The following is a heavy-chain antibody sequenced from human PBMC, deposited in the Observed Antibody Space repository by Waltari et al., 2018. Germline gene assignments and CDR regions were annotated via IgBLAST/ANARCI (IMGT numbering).Heavy chain of an antibody. Sequence: QVQLVESGGGVVQPGRSLRLSCPASGFTFSSYGMHWVGQAPGKGLEWVAVISYDGSNKYYADSMKGRFTISRDNSKNTLYLQMNSLRAEDTAVYYCAKDLPRYSGSYVHWGQGTLVTVSS. CDR2: ISYDGSNK. CDR1: GFTFSSYG. D-gene: IGHD1-26*01. CDR3: AKDLPRYSGSYVH. J-gene: IGHJ4*02. V-gene: IGHV3-30*18.